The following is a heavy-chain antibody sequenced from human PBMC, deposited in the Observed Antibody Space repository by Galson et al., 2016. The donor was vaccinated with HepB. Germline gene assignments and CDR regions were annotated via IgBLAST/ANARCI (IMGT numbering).Heavy chain of an antibody. CDR3: ARVGRFGGWYEWGWFDP. V-gene: IGHV4-59*01. CDR1: GGSISSYY. D-gene: IGHD6-19*01. J-gene: IGHJ5*02. CDR2: IYSSGTT. Sequence: SETLSLTCTVSGGSISSYYWSWIRQPPGKGLEWIGYIYSSGTTNYNPSLKSRVTISLDTSNNQFSLKLGSVTAADTAVYYCARVGRFGGWYEWGWFDPWGQRTLVTVSS.